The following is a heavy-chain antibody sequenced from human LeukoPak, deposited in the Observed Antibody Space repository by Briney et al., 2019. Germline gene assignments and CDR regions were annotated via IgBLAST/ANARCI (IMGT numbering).Heavy chain of an antibody. CDR3: GRDIQLSY. CDR1: GFTFSNYA. D-gene: IGHD1-1*01. J-gene: IGHJ4*02. V-gene: IGHV3-23*01. CDR2: ISGGGHRT. Sequence: GGSLRLSCAAAGFTFSNYAMNWVRQAPGKGLEWVSTISGGGHRTWYAGSVKGRFTISRDNSKNTLSLQVDSLRAEDTAVYFCGRDIQLSYLGQGTLVTVSS.